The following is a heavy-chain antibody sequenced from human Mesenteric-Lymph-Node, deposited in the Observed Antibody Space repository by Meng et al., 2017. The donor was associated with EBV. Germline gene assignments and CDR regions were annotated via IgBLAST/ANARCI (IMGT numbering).Heavy chain of an antibody. V-gene: IGHV4-39*01. CDR1: GGSISSSSYY. Sequence: LQLQGSGPGLVKPSETLSLTCTVSGGSISSSSYYWGWIRQPPGKGLEWIGNIYYSGSTYYNPSLKSRVTISVDTSKRQFSLKLRSMTAADTAVYYCATGWGKANYWGQGTLVTVSS. D-gene: IGHD3-16*01. CDR3: ATGWGKANY. CDR2: IYYSGST. J-gene: IGHJ4*02.